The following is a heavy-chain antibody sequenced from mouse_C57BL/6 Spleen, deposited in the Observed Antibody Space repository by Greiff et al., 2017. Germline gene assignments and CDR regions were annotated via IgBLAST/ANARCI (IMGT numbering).Heavy chain of an antibody. D-gene: IGHD1-1*01. Sequence: VQLQQPGAELVKPGASVKLSCKASGYTFTSYWMPWVKQRPGQGLEWIAMIHPISGSTNYNEKFKSKATLTVDKSSSTAYMQLSSLTSEDSAVYYCAREDYGSSYVGYWGQGTTLTVSA. J-gene: IGHJ2*01. CDR2: IHPISGST. CDR1: GYTFTSYW. CDR3: AREDYGSSYVGY. V-gene: IGHV1-64*01.